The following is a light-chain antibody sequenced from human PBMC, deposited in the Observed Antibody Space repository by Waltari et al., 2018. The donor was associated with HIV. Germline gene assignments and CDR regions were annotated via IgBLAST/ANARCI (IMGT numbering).Light chain of an antibody. CDR3: CSYAGSSTHVI. Sequence: QSALTQPASVSGSPGQTITISFTGTSSDVGGYNIVSWYQQHPSKAPKPRVYEVTKRPSGVSNRFSGSKSGNTASLTISGLQAEDESDYYCCSYAGSSTHVIFGGGTKLTVL. V-gene: IGLV2-23*02. J-gene: IGLJ2*01. CDR1: SSDVGGYNI. CDR2: EVT.